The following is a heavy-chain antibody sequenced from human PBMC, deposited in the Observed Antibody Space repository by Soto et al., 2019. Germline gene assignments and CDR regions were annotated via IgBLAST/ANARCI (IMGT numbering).Heavy chain of an antibody. D-gene: IGHD1-26*01. CDR2: IIPIFGTA. CDR1: GGTFSSYA. Sequence: GASVKVSCKASGGTFSSYAISWVRQAPGQGLEWMGGIIPIFGTANYAQKFQGRVTITADKSTSTAYMELSSLRSEDTAVYYCARDFMSGSYDYWGQGTLVTVSS. V-gene: IGHV1-69*06. CDR3: ARDFMSGSYDY. J-gene: IGHJ4*02.